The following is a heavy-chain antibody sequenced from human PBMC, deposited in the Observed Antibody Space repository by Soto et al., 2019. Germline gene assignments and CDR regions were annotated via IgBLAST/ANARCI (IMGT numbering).Heavy chain of an antibody. Sequence: QVQLVESGGGVVQPGRSLRLSCAASGFTFSSYAMHWVRQAPGKGLEWVAVISYDGSNKYYADSVKGRFTISRDNSKNTLYLQMNSLRAEDTAVYYCCTNYYGSGYYFDYWGQGTLVTVSS. V-gene: IGHV3-30-3*01. J-gene: IGHJ4*02. D-gene: IGHD3-10*01. CDR3: CTNYYGSGYYFDY. CDR2: ISYDGSNK. CDR1: GFTFSSYA.